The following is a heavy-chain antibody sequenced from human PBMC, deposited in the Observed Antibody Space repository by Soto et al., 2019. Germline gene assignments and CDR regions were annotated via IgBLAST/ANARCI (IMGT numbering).Heavy chain of an antibody. CDR2: INPNSGGT. Sequence: ASVKVSCKASGYTFTGYYMHWVRQAPGQGLEWMGWINPNSGGTNYAQKFQGWVTMTRDTSISTAYMELSRLRSDDTAVYYCARDWGMLNWNDVFGAFDIWGQGTMVTVSS. V-gene: IGHV1-2*04. J-gene: IGHJ3*02. D-gene: IGHD1-1*01. CDR1: GYTFTGYY. CDR3: ARDWGMLNWNDVFGAFDI.